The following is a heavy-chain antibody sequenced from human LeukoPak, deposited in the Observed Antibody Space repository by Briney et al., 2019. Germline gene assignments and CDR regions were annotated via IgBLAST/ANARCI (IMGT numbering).Heavy chain of an antibody. J-gene: IGHJ5*02. CDR3: ARFGLGSYYDILTGYYEAGWFDP. CDR2: ISAYNGNT. V-gene: IGHV1-18*01. CDR1: GYTFTSYG. Sequence: ASVKVSCKASGYTFTSYGVSWVRQAPGQGLEWMGWISAYNGNTNYAQKLQGRVTMTTDTSTSTAYMELRSLRSDDTAVYYCARFGLGSYYDILTGYYEAGWFDPWGQGTLVTVSS. D-gene: IGHD3-9*01.